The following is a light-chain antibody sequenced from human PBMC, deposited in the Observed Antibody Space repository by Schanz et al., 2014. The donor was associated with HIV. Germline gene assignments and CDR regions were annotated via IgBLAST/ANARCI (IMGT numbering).Light chain of an antibody. Sequence: QSALTQPPSASGSPGQSVTISCTGTSSDVGDYNYVSWYQQHPGKAPKLMIYEVTKRPSGVPDRVSGSKSGNTASLTISGLQADDEAHYYCQSYDSSLSSVVFGGGTKLTVL. CDR2: EVT. J-gene: IGLJ2*01. CDR3: QSYDSSLSSVV. V-gene: IGLV2-8*01. CDR1: SSDVGDYNY.